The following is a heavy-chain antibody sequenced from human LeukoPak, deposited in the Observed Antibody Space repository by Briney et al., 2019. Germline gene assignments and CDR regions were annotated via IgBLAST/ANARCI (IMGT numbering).Heavy chain of an antibody. CDR3: ARHGGSSSSWGDC. D-gene: IGHD3-10*01. CDR2: IYPGDSDT. CDR1: GYSFNNYW. J-gene: IGHJ4*02. Sequence: GESLKISCKSSGYSFNNYWIAWVRQMPGKGLEWMGIIYPGDSDTSYSPSFQGQVTMSVDKSISTAYLQWSSLKASDTAMYYCARHGGSSSSWGDCWGQGTLVTVSS. V-gene: IGHV5-51*01.